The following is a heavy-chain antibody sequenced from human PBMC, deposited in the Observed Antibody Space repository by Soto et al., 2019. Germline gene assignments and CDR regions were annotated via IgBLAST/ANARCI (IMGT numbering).Heavy chain of an antibody. CDR3: ARARVDYSYGMDV. V-gene: IGHV3-30-3*01. J-gene: IGHJ6*02. Sequence: QVQLVESGGGVVQPGRSLRLSCAASGFTFSSYAMHWVRQAPGKGLEWVAVISYDGSNKYYADSVKGRFTISRDNSKNTLYLQMNSLRAEDTAVYYCARARVDYSYGMDVWGQGTTVTVSS. CDR2: ISYDGSNK. CDR1: GFTFSSYA.